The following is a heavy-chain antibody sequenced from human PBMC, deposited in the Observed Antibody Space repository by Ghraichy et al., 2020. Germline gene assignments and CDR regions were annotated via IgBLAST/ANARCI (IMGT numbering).Heavy chain of an antibody. D-gene: IGHD6-19*01. Sequence: ASVKVSCKVSGYTLTELSMHWVRQAPGKGLEWMGGFDPEDGETIYAQKFQGRVTMTEDTSTDTAYMELSSLRSEDTAVYYCATGVQWLVRGGSGAFDIWGQGTMVTVSS. CDR1: GYTLTELS. V-gene: IGHV1-24*01. CDR2: FDPEDGET. J-gene: IGHJ3*02. CDR3: ATGVQWLVRGGSGAFDI.